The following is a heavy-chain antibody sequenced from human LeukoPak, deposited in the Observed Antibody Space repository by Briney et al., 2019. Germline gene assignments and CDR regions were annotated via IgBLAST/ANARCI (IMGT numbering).Heavy chain of an antibody. CDR2: IYYSGST. V-gene: IGHV4-59*08. J-gene: IGHJ1*01. CDR1: GGSISGYY. CDR3: ARYGSGTYSDDHFQH. D-gene: IGHD3-10*01. Sequence: PSETLSLTCTVSGGSISGYYWSWIRQPPGKGREWIGFIYYSGSTKYNPSLKSRVTISVDTSKNQFSLKLTSVTAADTAVYFCARYGSGTYSDDHFQHWGQCTLVTVSS.